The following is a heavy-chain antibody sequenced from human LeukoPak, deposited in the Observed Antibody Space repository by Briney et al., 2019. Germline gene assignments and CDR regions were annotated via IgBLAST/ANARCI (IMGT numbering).Heavy chain of an antibody. CDR1: GFTFSSYW. D-gene: IGHD6-13*01. J-gene: IGHJ4*02. CDR3: ARAKGSWYYLWVY. Sequence: PGGSLRLSCAASGFTFSSYWMSWVRQAPGKGLEWVANIKQDGSEKYYVDSVKGRFTISRDNAKNSLYLQMNSLRAEDTAVYYCARAKGSWYYLWVYWGQGTLVTVSS. CDR2: IKQDGSEK. V-gene: IGHV3-7*01.